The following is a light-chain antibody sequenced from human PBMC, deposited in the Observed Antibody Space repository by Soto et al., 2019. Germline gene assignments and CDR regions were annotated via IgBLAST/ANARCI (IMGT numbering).Light chain of an antibody. V-gene: IGKV1-39*01. Sequence: DIQMTQSPSSLSASVGDRVTITCRASQSISNFLNWYQQKPGKAPKLLIYAASSLRSGVISRFSGSGSGTDFTLTISSLQHEDFATYVCQQSYSSPWTFGQGTKVEIK. J-gene: IGKJ1*01. CDR3: QQSYSSPWT. CDR1: QSISNF. CDR2: AAS.